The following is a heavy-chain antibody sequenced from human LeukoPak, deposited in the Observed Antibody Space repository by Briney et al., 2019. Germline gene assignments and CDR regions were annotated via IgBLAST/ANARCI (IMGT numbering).Heavy chain of an antibody. Sequence: SETLSLTCTVSGGSISSYFWSWIRQPAGKALEWIGRIYSSGSTDYNPSLKSRVTISVDTSKNQFSLKLSAVTAADTAVYYCARVKGYDSSGFDYWGQGTLVTVSS. D-gene: IGHD3-22*01. CDR1: GGSISSYF. CDR2: IYSSGST. CDR3: ARVKGYDSSGFDY. J-gene: IGHJ4*02. V-gene: IGHV4-4*07.